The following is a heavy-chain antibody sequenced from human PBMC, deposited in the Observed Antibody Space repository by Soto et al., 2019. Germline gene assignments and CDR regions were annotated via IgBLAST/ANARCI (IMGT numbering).Heavy chain of an antibody. D-gene: IGHD2-15*01. CDR1: GGTFSSYA. CDR2: IIPIFGTA. CDR3: SYRVAATRVDYYFDY. J-gene: IGHJ4*02. V-gene: IGHV1-69*13. Sequence: ASVKVSCKASGGTFSSYAISWVRQAPGQGLEWMGGIIPIFGTANYAQKFQGRVTITADESTSTAYMELSSLRSEDTAVYYCSYRVAATRVDYYFDYWGQGTLVTVSS.